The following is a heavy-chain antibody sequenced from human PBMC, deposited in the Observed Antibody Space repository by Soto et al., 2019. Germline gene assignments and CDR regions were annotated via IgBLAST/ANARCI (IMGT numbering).Heavy chain of an antibody. CDR3: ARSIPDSRGGGMDV. Sequence: LSLTCTVSGGSITSYYWTWIRQPPGQGLEWIGYISDIGSTSYNPSLTSRVTMLVDTSKKQFSLKLSSVTEADSAVYFCARSIPDSRGGGMDVWGQGATVTVPS. CDR1: GGSITSYY. J-gene: IGHJ6*02. D-gene: IGHD3-10*01. CDR2: ISDIGST. V-gene: IGHV4-59*01.